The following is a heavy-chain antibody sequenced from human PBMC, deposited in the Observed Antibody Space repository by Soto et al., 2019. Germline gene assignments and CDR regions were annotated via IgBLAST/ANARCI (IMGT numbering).Heavy chain of an antibody. D-gene: IGHD3-10*01. CDR1: GGSISSGGYY. CDR2: IYYSGST. V-gene: IGHV4-31*03. CDR3: GRVRGITMVRGVIRKYNWFDP. J-gene: IGHJ5*02. Sequence: QVQLQESGPGLVKPSQTLSLTCTVSGGSISSGGYYWSWIRQHPGKGLEWIGYIYYSGSTYYNPSLKGRVTIPVDTSKNQFSLKVSSVTAADTAVYYCGRVRGITMVRGVIRKYNWFDPGGQGALVTVSS.